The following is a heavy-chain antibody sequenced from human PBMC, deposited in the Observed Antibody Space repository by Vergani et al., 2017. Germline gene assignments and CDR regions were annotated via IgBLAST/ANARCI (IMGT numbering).Heavy chain of an antibody. J-gene: IGHJ6*03. V-gene: IGHV4-4*03. CDR2: INHSGRL. CDR3: ARATTVRYYYYYMDV. Sequence: QVQLQESGPGLVKPQGTLSLTCAVSGDSISNSHWWTWVRQPPGKGLEWIGEINHSGRLNYNPSLKSRVTIAIDTSKNQFSLKLSSVTAADTAVYYCARATTVRYYYYYMDVWGKGTTVTVSS. CDR1: GDSISNSHW. D-gene: IGHD4-11*01.